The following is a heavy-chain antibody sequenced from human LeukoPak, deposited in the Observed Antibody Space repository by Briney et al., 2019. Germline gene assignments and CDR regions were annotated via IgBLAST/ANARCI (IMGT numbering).Heavy chain of an antibody. V-gene: IGHV4-39*01. J-gene: IGHJ5*02. CDR1: GGSISSSSYY. Sequence: PSETLSLTCTVSGGSISSSSYYWGWIRQPPGKGLEWIGNIYYCGSTYYNPSLKSRVTISVDTSKNQFSLKLSSVTAADTAVYYCARQYYYDSSGPTIWFDPWGQGTLVTVSS. D-gene: IGHD3-22*01. CDR3: ARQYYYDSSGPTIWFDP. CDR2: IYYCGST.